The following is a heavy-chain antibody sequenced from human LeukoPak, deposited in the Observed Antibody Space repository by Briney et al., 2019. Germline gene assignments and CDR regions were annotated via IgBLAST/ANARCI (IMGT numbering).Heavy chain of an antibody. Sequence: PGGSLRLSCAASGFTFSNYSMNWVRQAPGKGLEWVSYISSSSNNIYYADSVGGRFTISRDNAKNSLYLQMNSLRAEDTAVYYCASSRIVYDSSGYLLPDLHFDYWGQGTLVTVSS. CDR1: GFTFSNYS. D-gene: IGHD3-22*01. V-gene: IGHV3-48*04. J-gene: IGHJ4*02. CDR2: ISSSSNNI. CDR3: ASSRIVYDSSGYLLPDLHFDY.